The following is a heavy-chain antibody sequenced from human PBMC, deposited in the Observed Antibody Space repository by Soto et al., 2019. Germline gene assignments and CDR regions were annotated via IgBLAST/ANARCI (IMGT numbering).Heavy chain of an antibody. CDR3: AKDSNKYSSSLRVRYFDY. CDR1: GFPFSSYV. Sequence: PGGSLRLSCAASGFPFSSYVMSWFRQAPGKWLEWVSGISGGGSNTFYADYVKGRFTISRDNSKNTLLLQMNSLGAEDTAVYYCAKDSNKYSSSLRVRYFDYWGQVXGVTVYS. D-gene: IGHD4-4*01. V-gene: IGHV3-23*01. CDR2: ISGGGSNT. J-gene: IGHJ4*02.